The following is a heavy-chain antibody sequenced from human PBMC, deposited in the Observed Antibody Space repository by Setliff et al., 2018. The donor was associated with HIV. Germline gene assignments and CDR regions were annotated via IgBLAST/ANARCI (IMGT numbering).Heavy chain of an antibody. V-gene: IGHV3-20*04. CDR2: INWNGGST. CDR3: VSSSLTGYYLWRNYYYGMDV. D-gene: IGHD3-9*01. Sequence: PGGSLRLSCAASGFTFDDYGMSWVRQAPGKGLEWVSGINWNGGSTGYADSVRGRFTISRDNSKNTLYLQMNSLRAEDTAVYYCVSSSLTGYYLWRNYYYGMDVWGQGTTVTVSS. J-gene: IGHJ6*02. CDR1: GFTFDDYG.